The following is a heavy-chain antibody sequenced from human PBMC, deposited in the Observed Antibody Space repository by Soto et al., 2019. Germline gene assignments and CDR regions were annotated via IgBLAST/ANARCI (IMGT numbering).Heavy chain of an antibody. CDR3: ARNGGQHGGNWFDP. J-gene: IGHJ5*02. V-gene: IGHV6-1*01. CDR1: GDSVSSDSAA. Sequence: SQTLSLTCAISGDSVSSDSAAWNWIRQSPSRGLEWLGRTYYRSKWYNDYAVSVKSRITINPDTSKNQFSLQLNSVTPEDTAVYYCARNGGQHGGNWFDPWGQGTLVTVSS. CDR2: TYYRSKWYN. D-gene: IGHD2-8*01.